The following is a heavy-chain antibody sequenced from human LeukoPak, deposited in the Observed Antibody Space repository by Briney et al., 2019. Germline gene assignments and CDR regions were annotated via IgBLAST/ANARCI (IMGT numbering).Heavy chain of an antibody. J-gene: IGHJ6*02. D-gene: IGHD3-10*01. CDR2: ISSSSSTI. CDR3: ARDPVAMVRGGTGMDV. Sequence: PGGSLRLSCAASGFTFSSYSMNWVRQAPGKGLEWVSYISSSSSTIYYADSVKGRFTISRDNAKSSLYLQMNSLRAEDTAVYYCARDPVAMVRGGTGMDVWGQGTTVTVSS. CDR1: GFTFSSYS. V-gene: IGHV3-48*01.